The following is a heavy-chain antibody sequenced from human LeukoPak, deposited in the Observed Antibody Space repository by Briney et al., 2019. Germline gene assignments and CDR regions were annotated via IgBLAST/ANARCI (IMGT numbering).Heavy chain of an antibody. D-gene: IGHD3-10*01. Sequence: KPSETLSLTCAVYGGSFSGYYWSWIRQPPGKGLERIGEINHSGSTNYNPSLKSRVTISVDTSKNQFSLKLSSVTAADTAVYYCARGWYGSGSYYKPNWFDPWGQGTLVTVSS. CDR2: INHSGST. CDR3: ARGWYGSGSYYKPNWFDP. J-gene: IGHJ5*02. CDR1: GGSFSGYY. V-gene: IGHV4-34*01.